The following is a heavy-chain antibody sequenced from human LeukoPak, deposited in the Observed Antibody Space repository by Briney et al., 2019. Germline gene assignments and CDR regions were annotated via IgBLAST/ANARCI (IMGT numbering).Heavy chain of an antibody. J-gene: IGHJ4*02. V-gene: IGHV1-18*01. CDR1: GYTFTSYG. Sequence: WASVKVSCKASGYTFTSYGISWVRQAPGQGLEWMGWISAYNGNTNYAQKLQGRVTMTTDTSTSTAYMELSSLRSEDTAVYYCARVTAGGERSSELDYWGQGTLVTVSS. CDR2: ISAYNGNT. CDR3: ARVTAGGERSSELDY. D-gene: IGHD2-8*02.